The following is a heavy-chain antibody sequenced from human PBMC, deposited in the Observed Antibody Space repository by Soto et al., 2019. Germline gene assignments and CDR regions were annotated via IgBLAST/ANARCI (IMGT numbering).Heavy chain of an antibody. J-gene: IGHJ6*02. D-gene: IGHD6-19*01. CDR3: ARDQEVHDSRGHNIRAMDV. CDR1: GFPFSRYE. V-gene: IGHV3-48*03. Sequence: PGGSLRLSCAASGFPFSRYEMNWVRQAPGKGLEWISYISESGTSMYYADAVKGRFAISRDNAQNSLYLQMNSLRIEDTAVYYCARDQEVHDSRGHNIRAMDVWGQGPTVTVSS. CDR2: ISESGTSM.